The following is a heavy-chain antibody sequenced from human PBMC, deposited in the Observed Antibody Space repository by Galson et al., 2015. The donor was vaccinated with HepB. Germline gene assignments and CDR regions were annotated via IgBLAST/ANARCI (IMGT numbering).Heavy chain of an antibody. Sequence: SLRLSCAASGFIFSSYGVHWVRQAPGKGLEWVAVISDDGSKNHYADSVKGRFTISRENSKNTLYLQMNSLRPEDTAVYYCAKDADIVLIAAAILDYWGQGTLVTVSP. J-gene: IGHJ4*02. CDR3: AKDADIVLIAAAILDY. V-gene: IGHV3-30*18. CDR1: GFIFSSYG. D-gene: IGHD2-2*01. CDR2: ISDDGSKN.